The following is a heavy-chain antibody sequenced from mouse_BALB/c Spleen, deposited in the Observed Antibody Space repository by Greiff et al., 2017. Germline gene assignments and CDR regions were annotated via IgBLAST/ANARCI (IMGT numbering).Heavy chain of an antibody. CDR1: GYTFTDYA. D-gene: IGHD2-3*01. Sequence: QVQLQQSGAELVRPGVSVKISCKGSGYTFTDYAMHWVKQSHAKSLEWIGVISTYYGDASYNQKFKGKATMTADKSSSTAYMQLSSLTSEDSAVYFCARERNDGYFAYWGQGTLVTVSA. CDR3: ARERNDGYFAY. V-gene: IGHV1S137*01. J-gene: IGHJ3*01. CDR2: ISTYYGDA.